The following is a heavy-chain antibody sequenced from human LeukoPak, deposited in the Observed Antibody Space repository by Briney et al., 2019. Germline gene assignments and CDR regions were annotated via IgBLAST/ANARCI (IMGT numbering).Heavy chain of an antibody. CDR3: ARHFDTKPTYYDILTGYGDAFDI. D-gene: IGHD3-9*01. CDR1: GGSISSSSYY. J-gene: IGHJ3*02. CDR2: IYYSGST. Sequence: SETLSLTCTVSGGSISSSSYYWGWIRQPPGKGLEWIGGIYYSGSTYYNPSLKSRVTISVDTSKNQFSLKLSSVTAADTAVYYCARHFDTKPTYYDILTGYGDAFDIWGQGTMVTVSS. V-gene: IGHV4-39*01.